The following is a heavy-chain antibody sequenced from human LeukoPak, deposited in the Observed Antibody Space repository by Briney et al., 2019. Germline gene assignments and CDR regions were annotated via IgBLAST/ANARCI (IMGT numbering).Heavy chain of an antibody. CDR2: IYTSGST. V-gene: IGHV4-61*02. CDR3: ARRVYSSGWYYFDY. CDR1: GGSISSGSYY. D-gene: IGHD6-19*01. Sequence: SETLSLTCTVSGGSISSGSYYWSWIRQPAGTGLEWIGRIYTSGSTNYNPSLKSRVTISVDTSKNQFSLKLSSVTAADTAVYYCARRVYSSGWYYFDYWGQGTLVTVSS. J-gene: IGHJ4*02.